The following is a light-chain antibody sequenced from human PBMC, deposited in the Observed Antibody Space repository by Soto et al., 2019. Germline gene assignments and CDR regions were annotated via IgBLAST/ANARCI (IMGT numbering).Light chain of an antibody. Sequence: DIHITQSPSSLSASLGDRVTITCRTSQNISTNLNWYQQKPGKAPNLLIYAASTLQSGVPSRFSARGSGTDFTLTVSSLQPEDFATYYCQQSYNTPLTFGGGTKVEIK. J-gene: IGKJ4*01. CDR2: AAS. V-gene: IGKV1-39*01. CDR1: QNISTN. CDR3: QQSYNTPLT.